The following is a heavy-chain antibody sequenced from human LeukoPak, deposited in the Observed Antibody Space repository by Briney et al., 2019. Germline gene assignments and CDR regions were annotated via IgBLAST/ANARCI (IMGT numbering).Heavy chain of an antibody. D-gene: IGHD4-17*01. V-gene: IGHV3-7*01. CDR3: ASDSVTRGFDY. CDR1: GLTFNKYW. CDR2: IKQDGSKK. J-gene: IGHJ4*02. Sequence: GGSLRLSCAASGLTFNKYWWSWVRQAPGKGLEWVGDIKQDGSKKNNAGTVKGRFTITSDNAENTVALQMNSLSAEDTAVYYWASDSVTRGFDYWGQGTLVTVS.